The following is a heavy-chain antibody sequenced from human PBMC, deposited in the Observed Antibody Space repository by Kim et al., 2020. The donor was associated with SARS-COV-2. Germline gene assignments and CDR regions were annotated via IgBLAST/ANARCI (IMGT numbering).Heavy chain of an antibody. CDR3: ARKISIAAAGTPYYYYGMDV. CDR1: GFTVSSNY. CDR2: IYSGGST. Sequence: GGSLRLSCAASGFTVSSNYMSWVRQAPGKGLEWVSVIYSGGSTYYADSVKGRFTISRDNSKNTLYLQMNSLRAEDTAVYYCARKISIAAAGTPYYYYGMDVWGQGTTVTVSS. D-gene: IGHD6-13*01. J-gene: IGHJ6*02. V-gene: IGHV3-53*01.